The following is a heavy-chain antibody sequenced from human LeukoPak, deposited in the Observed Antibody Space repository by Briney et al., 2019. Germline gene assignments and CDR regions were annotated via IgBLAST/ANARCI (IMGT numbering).Heavy chain of an antibody. CDR3: ARSNRYAFDM. J-gene: IGHJ3*02. CDR1: GFTFSSYE. V-gene: IGHV3-48*03. CDR2: ISSSGTTK. Sequence: HPGESLRLTCAASGFTFSSYEMNWVRQGPGKGLEWVSYISSSGTTKYYADSVKSRFTLSRDNAKKSLSLQMNHLRAEDTAIYYCARSNRYAFDMWGKGKVVSVSS. D-gene: IGHD2/OR15-2a*01.